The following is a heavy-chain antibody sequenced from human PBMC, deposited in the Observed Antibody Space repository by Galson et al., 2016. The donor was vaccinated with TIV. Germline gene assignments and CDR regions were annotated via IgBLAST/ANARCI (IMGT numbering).Heavy chain of an antibody. CDR2: IIPMFGTV. CDR3: ERVPQIYEWYFEL. J-gene: IGHJ2*01. Sequence: SVKVSCKASGVIFTSFGITWVRQAPGQGLEWVGGIIPMFGTVKYAQKFQDRVTVTTDKSTSTTYMELSSLRSEDTAVDYCERVPQIYEWYFELWGRGTLVTV. CDR1: GVIFTSFG. V-gene: IGHV1-69*05. D-gene: IGHD3-16*01.